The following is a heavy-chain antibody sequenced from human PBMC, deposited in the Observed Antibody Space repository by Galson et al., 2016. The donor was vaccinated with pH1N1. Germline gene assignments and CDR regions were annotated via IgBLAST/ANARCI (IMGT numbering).Heavy chain of an antibody. V-gene: IGHV1-2*06. CDR2: INPNNGDT. J-gene: IGHJ4*02. CDR3: ARVNTYDSSGYYPFDY. D-gene: IGHD3-22*01. CDR1: EYTFIGYY. Sequence: SVKVSCKASEYTFIGYYIHWMRQAPGHGLAWMGRINPNNGDTHYAQNFQGRVTMTRDTSISTAYMELNSLRSDDTAVYYCARVNTYDSSGYYPFDYWGQGT.